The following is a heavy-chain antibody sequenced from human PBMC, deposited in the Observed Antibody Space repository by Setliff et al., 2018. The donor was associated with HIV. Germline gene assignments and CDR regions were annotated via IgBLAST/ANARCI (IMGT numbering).Heavy chain of an antibody. Sequence: PSETLSLTCAVSGYSISSGYYWGWIRQPPGKGLEWIGSMYHSGSTYYNPSLKSRVTISVDTSKNQFSLKLSSVTAADTAMYYCARVGAFGVGGWFDPWGQGSLVTVS. CDR2: MYHSGST. J-gene: IGHJ5*02. CDR1: GYSISSGYY. D-gene: IGHD3-3*01. CDR3: ARVGAFGVGGWFDP. V-gene: IGHV4-38-2*01.